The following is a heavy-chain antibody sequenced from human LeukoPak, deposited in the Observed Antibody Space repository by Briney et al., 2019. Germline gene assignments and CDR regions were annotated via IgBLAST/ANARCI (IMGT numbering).Heavy chain of an antibody. CDR1: GFTFDDYG. J-gene: IGHJ4*02. CDR2: INWNGGST. V-gene: IGHV3-20*04. Sequence: PGGSLRLSCAASGFTFDDYGMSWVRQAPGKGLEWVSGINWNGGSTGYADSVKGRFTISRDNAKNSLYLQMNSLRAEDTALYYCARVIYLAGIAVADYYFDYWGQGTLVTVSS. CDR3: ARVIYLAGIAVADYYFDY. D-gene: IGHD6-19*01.